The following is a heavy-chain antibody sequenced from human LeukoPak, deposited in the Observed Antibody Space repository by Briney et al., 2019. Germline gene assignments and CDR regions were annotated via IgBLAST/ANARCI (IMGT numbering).Heavy chain of an antibody. Sequence: KSSETLSLTCTVSGGSISSYYWSWIRQPPGKGLDWIGYIYYSGSTNYNPSLKSRVTISVDTSKNQFSLKLSSVTAADTAVYYCARAYGDFYFDYWGQGTLVTVSS. D-gene: IGHD4-17*01. CDR3: ARAYGDFYFDY. J-gene: IGHJ4*02. V-gene: IGHV4-59*01. CDR2: IYYSGST. CDR1: GGSISSYY.